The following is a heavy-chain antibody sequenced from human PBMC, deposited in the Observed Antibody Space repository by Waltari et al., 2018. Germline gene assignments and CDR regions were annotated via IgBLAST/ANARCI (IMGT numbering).Heavy chain of an antibody. D-gene: IGHD3-10*01. CDR1: GYTFTSYD. CDR3: ARGYPFSFYGSGTYYNVYDY. V-gene: IGHV1-8*01. J-gene: IGHJ4*02. CDR2: MNPNSGNT. Sequence: QVQLVQSGAEVKKPGASVKVSCRASGYTFTSYDIHWVRQATGQGLEWMGWMNPNSGNTDYAQKFQGRGTMTRNTSISTAYMELSSLRSEDTAVYYCARGYPFSFYGSGTYYNVYDYWGQGTLVTVSS.